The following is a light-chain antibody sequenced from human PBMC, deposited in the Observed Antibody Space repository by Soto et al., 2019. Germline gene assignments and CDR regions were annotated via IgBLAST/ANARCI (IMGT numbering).Light chain of an antibody. J-gene: IGKJ5*01. CDR2: GAS. Sequence: EIVLTQSPGTLSLSPGERATLSCGASQSVRSTYLAWYQQKPGQAPRLLIHGASSRATGIPDRFSGSGSGKDFTLTISRLEPEDFAVYYCQQYGSSLSITFGQGTRLEIK. CDR1: QSVRSTY. V-gene: IGKV3-20*01. CDR3: QQYGSSLSIT.